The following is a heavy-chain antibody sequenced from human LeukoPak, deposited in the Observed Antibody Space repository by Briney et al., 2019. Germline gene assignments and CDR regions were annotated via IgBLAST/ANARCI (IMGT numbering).Heavy chain of an antibody. J-gene: IGHJ5*02. D-gene: IGHD2-15*01. CDR2: IGATGGDT. V-gene: IGHV3-23*01. CDR1: GFPFRNFA. Sequence: PGGSLRLSCAASGFPFRNFAMSWVRQAPGKGLQWVSGIGATGGDTYYADSVQGRFTISRDNFKNMFFLQMNSLRAEDTAVYYCARVSHCSGGSCYDRSWFDPWGQGTLVTVSS. CDR3: ARVSHCSGGSCYDRSWFDP.